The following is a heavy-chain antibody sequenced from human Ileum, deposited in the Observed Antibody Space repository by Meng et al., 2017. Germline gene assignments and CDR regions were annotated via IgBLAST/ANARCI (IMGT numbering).Heavy chain of an antibody. J-gene: IGHJ3*02. Sequence: GGSLRLSCAASGFTFSSYAMHWVRQAPGKGLEWVAVISYDGSNKYYADSVKGRFTISRDNSKNTLYLQMNSLRAEDTAVYYCARETITIFGVVIGDSPYYDAFDIWGQGTMVTVSS. D-gene: IGHD3-3*01. CDR2: ISYDGSNK. V-gene: IGHV3-30*01. CDR3: ARETITIFGVVIGDSPYYDAFDI. CDR1: GFTFSSYA.